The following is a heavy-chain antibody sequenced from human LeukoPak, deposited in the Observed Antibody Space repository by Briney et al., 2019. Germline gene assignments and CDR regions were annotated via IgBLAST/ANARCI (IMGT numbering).Heavy chain of an antibody. D-gene: IGHD3-3*01. J-gene: IGHJ4*02. CDR3: AAGTIFGVVITPFDY. CDR1: GFTFSSYA. Sequence: GGSLRLSCAASGFTFSSYAMSWVRQAPGKGLEWVSAISGSGGSTYYADSVKGRFTISRDNSRNTLYLQMNSLRAEDTAVYYCAAGTIFGVVITPFDYWGQGTLVTVSS. CDR2: ISGSGGST. V-gene: IGHV3-23*01.